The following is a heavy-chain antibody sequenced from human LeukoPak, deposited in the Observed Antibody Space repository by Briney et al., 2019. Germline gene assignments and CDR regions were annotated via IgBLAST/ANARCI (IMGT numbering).Heavy chain of an antibody. D-gene: IGHD6-19*01. V-gene: IGHV3-64*01. CDR2: IRSDGSST. CDR3: TRRYGGHSGWAGYHDS. CDR1: GFSFSAYI. Sequence: GGSLRLSCVASGFSFSAYIMHWVRQAPGRGLEYVSAIRSDGSSTFYPNSVKGRFTISRDNSKSTLYLQMGSLRAEDTAVYYCTRRYGGHSGWAGYHDSWGQGTLVTVSS. J-gene: IGHJ4*02.